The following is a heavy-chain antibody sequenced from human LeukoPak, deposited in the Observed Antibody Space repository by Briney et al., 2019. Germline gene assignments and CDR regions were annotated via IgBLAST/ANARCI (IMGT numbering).Heavy chain of an antibody. V-gene: IGHV1-18*01. CDR2: ISAYNGNT. J-gene: IGHJ4*02. Sequence: PGASVKVSCKASGYTFTSYGISWVPQAPGQGLEWMGCISAYNGNTNYAQKLQGRVTMTTDTSTSTAYMELRSLRSDDTAVYYCARDLSPRTYYDSRLYYFDYWGQGTLVTVSS. D-gene: IGHD3-22*01. CDR3: ARDLSPRTYYDSRLYYFDY. CDR1: GYTFTSYG.